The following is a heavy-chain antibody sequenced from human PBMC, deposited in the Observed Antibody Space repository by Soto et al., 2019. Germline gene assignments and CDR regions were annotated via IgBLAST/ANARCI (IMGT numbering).Heavy chain of an antibody. CDR1: GYTFTSYA. J-gene: IGHJ3*02. D-gene: IGHD6-19*01. CDR2: INAGNGNT. V-gene: IGHV1-3*01. Sequence: GASVKVSCKASGYTFTSYAMHWVRQAPGQRLEWMGWINAGNGNTKYSQKFQGRVTITRDTSASTAYMEPSSLRSEDTAVYYCARVFYPQWLGDAFDIWGQGTMVTVSS. CDR3: ARVFYPQWLGDAFDI.